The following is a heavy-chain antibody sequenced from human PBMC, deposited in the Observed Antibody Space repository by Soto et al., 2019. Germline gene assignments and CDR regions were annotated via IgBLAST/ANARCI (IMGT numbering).Heavy chain of an antibody. CDR3: ARGDIVVVPAAPRCTFFDY. Sequence: GGSLRLSCAASGFTFSSYEMNWVRQAPGKGLEWVSYISSSGSTIYYADSVKGRFTISRDNAKNSLYLQMNSLRAEDTAVYYCARGDIVVVPAAPRCTFFDYWGKGTLVT. D-gene: IGHD2-2*01. CDR2: ISSSGSTI. J-gene: IGHJ4*02. CDR1: GFTFSSYE. V-gene: IGHV3-48*03.